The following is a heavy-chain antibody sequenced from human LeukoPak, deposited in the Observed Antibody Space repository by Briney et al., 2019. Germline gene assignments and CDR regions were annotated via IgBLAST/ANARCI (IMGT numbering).Heavy chain of an antibody. CDR3: AKLVATTDGADY. CDR1: GFTFSSYG. Sequence: GGTLRLSCAASGFTFSSYGMSWVRQAPGKGLEWVSAISGSGGSTYYADSVKGRFTISRDNSKNTLYLQMNSLRAEDTAVYYCAKLVATTDGADYWGQGTLVTVSS. J-gene: IGHJ4*02. CDR2: ISGSGGST. D-gene: IGHD5-12*01. V-gene: IGHV3-23*01.